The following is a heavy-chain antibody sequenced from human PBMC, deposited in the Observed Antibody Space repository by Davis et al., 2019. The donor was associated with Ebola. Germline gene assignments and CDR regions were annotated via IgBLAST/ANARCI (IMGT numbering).Heavy chain of an antibody. Sequence: SETLSLTCTVSGASISSYYWTWIRQPPGKGLEWIGSIYYSGSTYYNPSLKSRVTISVDTSKNQFSLKLRSVTAADTAVYYCARQGWSGYSLRHWLDPWGRGTLVTVSS. CDR2: IYYSGST. D-gene: IGHD3-3*01. CDR1: GASISSYY. V-gene: IGHV4-59*05. CDR3: ARQGWSGYSLRHWLDP. J-gene: IGHJ5*02.